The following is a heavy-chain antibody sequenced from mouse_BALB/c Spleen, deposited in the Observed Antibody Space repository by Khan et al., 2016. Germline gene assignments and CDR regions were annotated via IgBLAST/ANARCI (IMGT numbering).Heavy chain of an antibody. V-gene: IGHV1-87*01. Sequence: QVQLKQSGAELARPGASVKLSCKASGYTFTSYWMQWVKQRPGQGLEWIGAIYPGDGDTRYTQKFKGKATLTTDKSSITAYMQLSSLASDDSAVFYWERRGGSGAFCVWGQSTTLTVSA. CDR1: GYTFTSYW. CDR3: ERRGGSGAFCV. CDR2: IYPGDGDT. J-gene: IGHJ2*01.